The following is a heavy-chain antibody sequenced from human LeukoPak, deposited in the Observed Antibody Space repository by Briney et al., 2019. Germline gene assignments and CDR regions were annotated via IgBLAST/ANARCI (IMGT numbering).Heavy chain of an antibody. V-gene: IGHV3-30*18. Sequence: PGRSLRLSCAASGFTFSSYGMHWVRQAPGKGLEWVAVISYDGSNKYYADSVKGRFTISRDNSKNTLYLQMNSLRAEDTAVYYCAKGGFFYWGQGTLVTVSS. J-gene: IGHJ4*02. CDR3: AKGGFFY. CDR2: ISYDGSNK. CDR1: GFTFSSYG. D-gene: IGHD2/OR15-2a*01.